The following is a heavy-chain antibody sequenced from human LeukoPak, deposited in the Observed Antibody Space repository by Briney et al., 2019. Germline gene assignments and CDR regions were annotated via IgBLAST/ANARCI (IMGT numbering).Heavy chain of an antibody. D-gene: IGHD4-17*01. CDR1: GGSISSYY. V-gene: IGHV4-59*01. Sequence: KPSETLSLTCTVSGGSISSYYWSWIRQPPGKGLEWIGYNYYSGSTNYNPSLKSRVTISVDTSKNQFSLKLSSVTAADTAVYYCASNTYYGDYVSAFDIWGQGTMVTVSS. CDR3: ASNTYYGDYVSAFDI. J-gene: IGHJ3*02. CDR2: NYYSGST.